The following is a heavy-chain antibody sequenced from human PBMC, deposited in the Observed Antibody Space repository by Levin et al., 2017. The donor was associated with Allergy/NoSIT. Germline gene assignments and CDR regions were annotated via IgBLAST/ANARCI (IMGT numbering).Heavy chain of an antibody. D-gene: IGHD6-6*01. CDR2: ISYEGDKT. V-gene: IGHV3-30*04. J-gene: IGHJ4*02. CDR3: ARDGGYSRSSGLNY. CDR1: GFKLNSYV. Sequence: LSLTCAASGFKLNSYVMHWVRQAPGKGLEWMALISYEGDKTYYGDAVKGRFTVSRDNSKNMFYLQMNSLKPEDTAVYYCARDGGYSRSSGLNYWGQGTLVTVSS.